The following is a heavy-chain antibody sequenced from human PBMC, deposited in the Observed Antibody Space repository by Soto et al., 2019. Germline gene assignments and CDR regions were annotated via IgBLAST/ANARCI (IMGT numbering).Heavy chain of an antibody. CDR2: IYSGGST. D-gene: IGHD3-9*01. Sequence: EVQLVESGGGLIQPGGSLRLSCVASGFTVSSNFMTWVRQAPGKGLEWVSVIYSGGSTYYADSVKGRFTISRDKSKNTLYLQMNSLRAEDTAVYYCARLDWLLYISDYWGQGTLVTVSS. V-gene: IGHV3-53*01. CDR3: ARLDWLLYISDY. CDR1: GFTVSSNF. J-gene: IGHJ4*02.